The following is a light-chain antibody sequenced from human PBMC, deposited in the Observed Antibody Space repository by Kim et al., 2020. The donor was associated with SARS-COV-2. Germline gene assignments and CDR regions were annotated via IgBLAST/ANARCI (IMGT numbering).Light chain of an antibody. V-gene: IGKV1-6*01. Sequence: AAVGDSVTITCRASQDIGSELGWYLQKPGKAPKLLIRGASNVHSGVPSRFSGSGFGTEFTLTISSLQPEDFATYFCLQDWSYPLTFGQGTRLEIK. CDR2: GAS. J-gene: IGKJ5*01. CDR3: LQDWSYPLT. CDR1: QDIGSE.